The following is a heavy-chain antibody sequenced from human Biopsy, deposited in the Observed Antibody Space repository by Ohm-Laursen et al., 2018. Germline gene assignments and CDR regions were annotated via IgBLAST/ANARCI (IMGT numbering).Heavy chain of an antibody. CDR3: AKDGGRDRFFPDYFDH. D-gene: IGHD3-3*01. CDR2: IKQDVSEI. V-gene: IGHV3-7*01. Sequence: SLRLSCTASGFTFSNYWMTWVRQAPGKGLEWVASIKQDVSEIYYVDSVKGRFTVSRDNARNSLYLHMNSLRGDDTAVYFCAKDGGRDRFFPDYFDHWGRGTLVTVSS. CDR1: GFTFSNYW. J-gene: IGHJ4*02.